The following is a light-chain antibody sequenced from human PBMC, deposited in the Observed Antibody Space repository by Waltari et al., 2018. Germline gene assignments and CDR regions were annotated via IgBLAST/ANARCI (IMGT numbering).Light chain of an antibody. CDR3: QHHVRLPAT. Sequence: IVLTQSPGTLSLSPGERATLSCRATQSVNTYLAWYQQKPGQAPRLLIYGAYTRAAGIPDRCSGSGSGTDFSLTISRLEAEDFAVYYCQHHVRLPATFGQGTKVEIK. V-gene: IGKV3-20*01. CDR1: QSVNTY. J-gene: IGKJ1*01. CDR2: GAY.